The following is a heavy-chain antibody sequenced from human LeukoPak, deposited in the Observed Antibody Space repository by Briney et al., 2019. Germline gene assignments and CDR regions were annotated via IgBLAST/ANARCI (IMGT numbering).Heavy chain of an antibody. Sequence: KPSETLSLTCAVYGGSFSGYYWSWIRQPPGKGLEWIGEINHSGSTNYNPSLKSRVTISVDTSKNQFSLKMRSVTAADTAVYYCARVRAVAGTPPDYWGQGTLVTVSS. D-gene: IGHD6-19*01. J-gene: IGHJ4*02. CDR3: ARVRAVAGTPPDY. CDR1: GGSFSGYY. V-gene: IGHV4-34*01. CDR2: INHSGST.